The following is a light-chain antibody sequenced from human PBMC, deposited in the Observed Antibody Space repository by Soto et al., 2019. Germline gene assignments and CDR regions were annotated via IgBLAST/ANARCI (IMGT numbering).Light chain of an antibody. Sequence: EIVLTQSPATLSLSPGERATLSCRASQSVSSYLAWYQQKPGQAPRLLIYDASNRATGIPARFSGSGSGKDFTLTISSLEPEDLAVYYCQQRSNWPLYTFGQGTKLEIK. V-gene: IGKV3-11*01. J-gene: IGKJ2*01. CDR2: DAS. CDR1: QSVSSY. CDR3: QQRSNWPLYT.